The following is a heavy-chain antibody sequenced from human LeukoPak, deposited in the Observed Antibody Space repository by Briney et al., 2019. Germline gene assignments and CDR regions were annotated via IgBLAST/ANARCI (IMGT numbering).Heavy chain of an antibody. V-gene: IGHV4-31*03. J-gene: IGHJ4*02. CDR1: GGSVSSGSYY. CDR3: ARGVVVVAATYYDY. CDR2: IYYSGST. D-gene: IGHD2-15*01. Sequence: SETLSLTCTVSGGSVSSGSYYWSWIRQPPGKGLEWIGYIYYSGSTYYNPSLKSRVTISVDTSKNQFSLKLSSVTAADTAVYYCARGVVVVAATYYDYWGQGTLVTVSS.